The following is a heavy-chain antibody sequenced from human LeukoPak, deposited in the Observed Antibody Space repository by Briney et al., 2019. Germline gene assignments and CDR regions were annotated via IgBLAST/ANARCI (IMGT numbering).Heavy chain of an antibody. CDR2: IKQDGSEK. Sequence: GGSLRLSCAASGFTFSSYWMSGVRQAPGKGLEWVANIKQDGSEKYYVDSVKGRFTISRDNAKNSLYLQMNSLRAADTAVYYCARAKSDYYDSSGYSDYWGQGTLVTVSS. CDR1: GFTFSSYW. J-gene: IGHJ4*02. CDR3: ARAKSDYYDSSGYSDY. D-gene: IGHD3-22*01. V-gene: IGHV3-7*01.